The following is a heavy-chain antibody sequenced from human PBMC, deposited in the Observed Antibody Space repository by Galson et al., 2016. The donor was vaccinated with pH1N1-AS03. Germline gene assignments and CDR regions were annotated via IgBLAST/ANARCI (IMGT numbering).Heavy chain of an antibody. CDR3: ARAFGSGYEGGLLDF. J-gene: IGHJ4*02. V-gene: IGHV3-9*01. CDR1: GFTFHDYA. Sequence: SLRLSCAASGFTFHDYAMHWVRQAPGKGPEWVSGIAWNSGITGYGDSVKGRFTLSRDTAKNSLYLQMNSLKPEDTALYYGARAFGSGYEGGLLDFWGQGTLVTVSS. D-gene: IGHD5-12*01. CDR2: IAWNSGIT.